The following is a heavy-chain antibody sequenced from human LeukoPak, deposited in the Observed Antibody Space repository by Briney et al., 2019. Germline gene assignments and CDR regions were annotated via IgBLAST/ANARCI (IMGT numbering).Heavy chain of an antibody. V-gene: IGHV4-59*01. CDR2: SYYSGTT. D-gene: IGHD3-22*01. CDR3: ARWTPYDDTGYYRFDS. CDR1: GGSISSYY. Sequence: SETLSLTCTVSGGSISSYYWSWIRRPPGKGLELIGYSYYSGTTNYNPSLRSRVIISVDTSKNQFSLKVRSVTTADTAVYYCARWTPYDDTGYYRFDSWGQGTLVTVSS. J-gene: IGHJ4*02.